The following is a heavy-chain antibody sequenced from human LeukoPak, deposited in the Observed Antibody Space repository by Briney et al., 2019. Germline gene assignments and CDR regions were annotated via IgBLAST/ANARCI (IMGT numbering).Heavy chain of an antibody. D-gene: IGHD3-22*01. CDR3: ARGGSPYYYDSSGNLDY. J-gene: IGHJ4*02. CDR1: GYTFTSYY. V-gene: IGHV1-46*01. Sequence: ASVKVSCTASGYTFTSYYMHWVRQAPGQGLEWMGIINPSGGSTSYAQKFQGRVTMTRDTSTSTVYMELSSLRSEDTAVYYCARGGSPYYYDSSGNLDYWGQGTLVTVSS. CDR2: INPSGGST.